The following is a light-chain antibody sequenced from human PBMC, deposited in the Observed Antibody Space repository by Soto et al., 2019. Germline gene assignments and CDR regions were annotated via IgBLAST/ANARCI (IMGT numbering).Light chain of an antibody. CDR2: GAS. V-gene: IGKV3-15*01. Sequence: EIVMTQSPATLSVSPGERATLSCRASQTVGSNLAWYQQKPGQAPRLLISGASTRPTGIPARFSGSGSGTEFTLTISSLQSEDFAVFYCQQYNNWPLTFGGGTKVGIK. CDR3: QQYNNWPLT. J-gene: IGKJ4*01. CDR1: QTVGSN.